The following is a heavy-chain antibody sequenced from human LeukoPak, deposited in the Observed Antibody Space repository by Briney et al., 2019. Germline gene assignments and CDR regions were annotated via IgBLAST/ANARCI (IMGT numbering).Heavy chain of an antibody. J-gene: IGHJ4*02. CDR3: ARGAAAGTDFDY. CDR1: GFTFSSYA. Sequence: GGSLRLSCAASGFTFSSYAMSWVRQAPGKGLEWVSAISGSGGSIYYADSVKGRFTISRDNSKNTLYLQMNSLRAEDTAVYYCARGAAAGTDFDYWGQGTLVTVSS. V-gene: IGHV3-23*01. CDR2: ISGSGGSI. D-gene: IGHD6-13*01.